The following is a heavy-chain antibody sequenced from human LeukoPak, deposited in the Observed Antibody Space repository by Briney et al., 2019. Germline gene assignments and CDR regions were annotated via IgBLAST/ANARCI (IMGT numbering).Heavy chain of an antibody. J-gene: IGHJ6*02. CDR2: IYTDYST. Sequence: PGGSLRLSCAASGFTFSSYAMSWVRQAPGKGLEWVSFIYTDYSTYYTDSVKGRFTISRDDSQNTVYLLMNNLRTEDTAVYYCARDPPSTSDFGLDVWGLGTTVIVSS. V-gene: IGHV3-53*01. CDR1: GFTFSSYA. CDR3: ARDPPSTSDFGLDV. D-gene: IGHD2-2*01.